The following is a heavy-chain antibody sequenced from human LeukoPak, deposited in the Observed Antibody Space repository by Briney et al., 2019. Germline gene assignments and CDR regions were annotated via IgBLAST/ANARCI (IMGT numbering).Heavy chain of an antibody. D-gene: IGHD1-1*01. J-gene: IGHJ5*02. V-gene: IGHV3-23*01. CDR2: ISGSGGST. CDR3: AKDRAWNDVCGVVWFVP. Sequence: GGSLRLSCAASGFTFSSYAMSWVRQAPGKGLEWVSAISGSGGSTYYADSVKGRFTISRDNSKNTLYLQMNSLRAEDTAVYYCAKDRAWNDVCGVVWFVPSGHAALVIVSS. CDR1: GFTFSSYA.